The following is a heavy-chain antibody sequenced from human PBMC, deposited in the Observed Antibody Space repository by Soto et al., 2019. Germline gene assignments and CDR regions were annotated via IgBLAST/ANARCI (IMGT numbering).Heavy chain of an antibody. CDR1: GYTFTSYA. Sequence: GASVKVSCKASGYTFTSYAMNWVRQAPGQRLEWMGRINADNGNTKYSQKFQGRFTIIVDTSTSTAYMELNSLRYEDTAVYYCARDKGYCSDTSCPDFDYWGQGTLVTVSS. CDR3: ARDKGYCSDTSCPDFDY. CDR2: INADNGNT. J-gene: IGHJ4*02. D-gene: IGHD2-15*01. V-gene: IGHV1-3*01.